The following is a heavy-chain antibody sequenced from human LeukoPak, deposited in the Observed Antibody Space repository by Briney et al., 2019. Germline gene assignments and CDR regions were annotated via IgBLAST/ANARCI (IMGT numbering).Heavy chain of an antibody. CDR3: AGASYDSSGYYYVGAFDI. CDR1: GGTFSSYA. CDR2: IIPIFGTA. D-gene: IGHD3-22*01. Sequence: EASVNVSCKASGGTFSSYAISWVRQAPGQGLEWMGGIIPIFGTANYAQKFQGRVTITADGSTSTAYMELSSLRSEDTAVYYCAGASYDSSGYYYVGAFDIWGQGTMVTVSS. J-gene: IGHJ3*02. V-gene: IGHV1-69*13.